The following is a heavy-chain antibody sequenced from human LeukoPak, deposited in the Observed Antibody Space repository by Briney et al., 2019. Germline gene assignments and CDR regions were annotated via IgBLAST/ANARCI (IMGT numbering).Heavy chain of an antibody. Sequence: PGGSLRLSCAVSGFIVSGNFMNWVRQAPGKGLEWVSVIHTGGSTYYADSVKGRFIISRDASKNTLYLQMNSLRAEDTAIYYCARARDFDYWGQGTLVTVSS. J-gene: IGHJ4*02. CDR2: IHTGGST. CDR3: ARARDFDY. V-gene: IGHV3-66*01. CDR1: GFIVSGNF.